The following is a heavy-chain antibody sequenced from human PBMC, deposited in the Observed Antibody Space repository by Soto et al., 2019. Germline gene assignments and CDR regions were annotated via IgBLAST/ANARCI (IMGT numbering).Heavy chain of an antibody. Sequence: GASVKVSCKASGYTFTSYGISWVRQAPGQGLEWMGWISAYNGNTNYAQKLQGRVTMTTDTSTSTAYMELRSLRSDDTAVYYCARDLDDIVVVPAALVAFDIWGQGTMVTVSS. J-gene: IGHJ3*02. CDR1: GYTFTSYG. CDR3: ARDLDDIVVVPAALVAFDI. D-gene: IGHD2-2*01. CDR2: ISAYNGNT. V-gene: IGHV1-18*01.